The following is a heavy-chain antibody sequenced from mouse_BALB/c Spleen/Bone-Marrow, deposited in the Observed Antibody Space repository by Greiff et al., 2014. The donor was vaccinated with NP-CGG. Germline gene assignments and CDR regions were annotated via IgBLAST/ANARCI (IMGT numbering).Heavy chain of an antibody. D-gene: IGHD1-1*01. CDR1: GFNIKDTY. V-gene: IGHV14-3*02. J-gene: IGHJ2*01. CDR2: IDPANGNT. CDR3: ANYYYGSHFDY. Sequence: ELQLVESVAALVKPGASVKLSCTASGFNIKDTYMHWVKQRPEQGLEWIGRIDPANGNTKYDPKFQGKATITADTSSNTAYLQLSSLTSEDTAVYYCANYYYGSHFDYWGQGTTLTVSS.